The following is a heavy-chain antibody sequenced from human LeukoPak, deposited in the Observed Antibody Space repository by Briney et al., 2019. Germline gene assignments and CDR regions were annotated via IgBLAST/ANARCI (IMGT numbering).Heavy chain of an antibody. CDR3: VRYPRTNYYFAC. Sequence: ASVKVSCKASGYTFTNYDIYWVRQATGQGPEWMGCINPNSGHTGYAQKFQGRVTMTRNTSISTAYMELSSLRSEDTAVYYCVRYPRTNYYFACWGQGTLVTVSS. CDR1: GYTFTNYD. D-gene: IGHD1-14*01. J-gene: IGHJ4*02. CDR2: INPNSGHT. V-gene: IGHV1-8*01.